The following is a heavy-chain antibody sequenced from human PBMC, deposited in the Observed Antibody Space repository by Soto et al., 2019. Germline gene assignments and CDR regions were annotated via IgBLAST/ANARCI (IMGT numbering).Heavy chain of an antibody. CDR1: GGSISSSSYS. CDR3: ARVPDR. Sequence: PSETLSLTCTFSGGSISSSSYSLSWIRQPPGKGLEWIGYIYHSGSTYYNPSLKSRVTISVDRSKNQFSLKLSSVTAADTAVYYCARVPDRWGQGTLVTSPQ. CDR2: IYHSGST. V-gene: IGHV4-30-2*01. J-gene: IGHJ5*02. D-gene: IGHD2-2*01.